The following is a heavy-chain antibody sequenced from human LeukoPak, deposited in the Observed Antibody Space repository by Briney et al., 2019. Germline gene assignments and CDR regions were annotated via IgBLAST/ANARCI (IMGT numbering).Heavy chain of an antibody. CDR2: ISGSGGST. Sequence: GGSLRLSCAASGFTFSSYAMSWVRQAPGKGLEWVSAISGSGGSTYYADSVKGRFTISRDNSKNTPYLQMNSLRAEDTAVYYCAKGPLTYYYDSSGEDAFDIWGQGTMVTVSS. CDR3: AKGPLTYYYDSSGEDAFDI. CDR1: GFTFSSYA. D-gene: IGHD3-22*01. V-gene: IGHV3-23*01. J-gene: IGHJ3*02.